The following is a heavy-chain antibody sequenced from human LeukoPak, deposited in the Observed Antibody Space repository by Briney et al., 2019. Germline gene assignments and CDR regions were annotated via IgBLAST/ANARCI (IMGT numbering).Heavy chain of an antibody. V-gene: IGHV1-46*01. CDR2: INPSGGST. J-gene: IGHJ6*03. CDR3: ARSGDYGGNSGAYYMDV. D-gene: IGHD4-23*01. CDR1: GYTFTSYY. Sequence: ASVKVSCKASGYTFTSYYMHWVRQAPGQGLEWMGIINPSGGSTSYAQKFQGRVTMTRDMSTSTVYMELSSLRSEDTAVYYCARSGDYGGNSGAYYMDVWGKGTTVTVSS.